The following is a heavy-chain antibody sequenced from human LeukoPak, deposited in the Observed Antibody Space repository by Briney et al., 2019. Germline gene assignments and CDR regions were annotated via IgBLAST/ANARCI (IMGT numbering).Heavy chain of an antibody. J-gene: IGHJ4*02. CDR3: AREGDGYNLYYFDY. D-gene: IGHD5-24*01. CDR2: IYTSGST. CDR1: GGSISSGSYY. Sequence: SETLSLTCTVSGGSISSGSYYWSWIRQPAGKGLEWIGRIYTSGSTNYNPSLKSRVTISVDTSKNQFSLKLSSVTAADTAVYYCAREGDGYNLYYFDYWGQGTLVTVSS. V-gene: IGHV4-61*02.